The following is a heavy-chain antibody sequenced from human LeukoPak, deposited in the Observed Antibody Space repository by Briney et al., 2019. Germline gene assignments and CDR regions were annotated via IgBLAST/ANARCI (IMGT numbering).Heavy chain of an antibody. CDR1: GFTFSSYS. V-gene: IGHV3-21*01. CDR2: ISSSSSYI. D-gene: IGHD3-10*01. Sequence: GRSLRLSCAASGFTFSSYSMNWVRQAPGKGLEWVSSISSSSSYIYYADSVKGRFTISRDNAKNSLYLQMNSLRAEDTAVYYCASSYGSREGGYWGQGTLVTVSS. J-gene: IGHJ4*02. CDR3: ASSYGSREGGY.